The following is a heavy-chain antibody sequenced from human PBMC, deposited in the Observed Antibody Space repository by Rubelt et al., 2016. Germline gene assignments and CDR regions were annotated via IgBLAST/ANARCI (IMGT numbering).Heavy chain of an antibody. CDR1: GFTFSSNS. J-gene: IGHJ6*02. D-gene: IGHD3-16*01. CDR3: ARRMSALGYYYGMDV. Sequence: EVHLVESGGGLVQPGGSLRLSCAASGFTFSSNSMNWVRQAPGKGLEWVSYIGSSSRRIYYADSVKGRFTVSRDNAKKSLYLQMKSLGDEDTAVYYCARRMSALGYYYGMDVWGQGTTVTVSS. V-gene: IGHV3-48*02. CDR2: IGSSSRRI.